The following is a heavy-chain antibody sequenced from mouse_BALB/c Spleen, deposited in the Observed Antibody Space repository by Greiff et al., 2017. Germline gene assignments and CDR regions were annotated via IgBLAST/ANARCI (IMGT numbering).Heavy chain of an antibody. CDR3: ARPYRYWYFDV. J-gene: IGHJ1*01. D-gene: IGHD2-14*01. Sequence: VKLVESAAELARPGASVKMSCKASGYTFTSYTMHWVKQRPGQGLEWIGYINPSSGYTEYNQKFKDKTTLTADKSSSTAYMQLSSLTSEDSAVYYCARPYRYWYFDVWGAGTTVTVSS. CDR1: GYTFTSYT. CDR2: INPSSGYT. V-gene: IGHV1-4*02.